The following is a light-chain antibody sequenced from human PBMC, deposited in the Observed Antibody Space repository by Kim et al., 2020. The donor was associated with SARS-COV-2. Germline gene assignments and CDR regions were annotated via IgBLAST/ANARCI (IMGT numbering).Light chain of an antibody. CDR3: QHYNNWPLT. Sequence: VSPGERATLSCRASQSVSSKLAWYQQKPGQAPRLLIFGASTRATGIPSRFSGSGSGTEFTLTISSLQSEDFAVYYCQHYNNWPLTFSGGTKVDIK. V-gene: IGKV3-15*01. CDR1: QSVSSK. J-gene: IGKJ4*01. CDR2: GAS.